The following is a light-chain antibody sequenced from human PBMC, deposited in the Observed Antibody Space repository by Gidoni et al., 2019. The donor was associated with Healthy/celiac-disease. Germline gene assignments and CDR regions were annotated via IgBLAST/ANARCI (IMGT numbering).Light chain of an antibody. CDR1: QGVSSY. J-gene: IGKJ4*01. V-gene: IGKV3D-11*01. CDR2: DAS. CDR3: QQRSNWQT. Sequence: EIVLTQSPATLSLSPGERATLSCRASQGVSSYLAWYQQKPGQAPSLLIYDASNRATGIPARFSGSGPGTDFTLTSSSLEPEDFAVYYCQQRSNWQTFGGGTKVEIK.